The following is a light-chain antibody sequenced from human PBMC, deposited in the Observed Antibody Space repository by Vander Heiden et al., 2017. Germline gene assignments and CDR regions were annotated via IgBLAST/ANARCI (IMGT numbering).Light chain of an antibody. Sequence: ELVLTQSPATLSFSPGERATLSCRASQSVSSYLAWYQQKPGQAPRLLIYGASNRATGIPARFSGSGSGTDFTLTISSLEPEDFAIYYCQQRSNWPLTFGGGTKVEIK. CDR2: GAS. J-gene: IGKJ4*01. CDR3: QQRSNWPLT. CDR1: QSVSSY. V-gene: IGKV3-11*01.